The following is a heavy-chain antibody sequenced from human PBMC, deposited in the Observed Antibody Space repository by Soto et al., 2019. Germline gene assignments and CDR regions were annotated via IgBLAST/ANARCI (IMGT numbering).Heavy chain of an antibody. CDR1: GFTFSSYG. V-gene: IGHV3-33*01. J-gene: IGHJ4*02. D-gene: IGHD3-10*01. CDR2: IWDDGSNK. Sequence: QVQLVESGGGVVQPGRSLRLSCAASGFTFSSYGMHRVRQAPGKGLEWVAVIWDDGSNKYYEDSVKGRFTISRDNSKNTLYLQMNSLRAEDTAVYYCARYRLGFMVRGENPYFDYWGQGTLGTGSS. CDR3: ARYRLGFMVRGENPYFDY.